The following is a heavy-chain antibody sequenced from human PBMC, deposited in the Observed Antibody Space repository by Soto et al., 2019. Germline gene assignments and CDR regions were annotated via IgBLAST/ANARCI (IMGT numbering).Heavy chain of an antibody. CDR2: ISFYNGNT. CDR1: GYTFSAYG. Sequence: QVQLVQSGGEVKKPGASVKVSCKASGYTFSAYGISWVRQAPGQGLEWMGWISFYNGNTNYGQKVQGRVTMTTDTSTTTAYMELRSLRSDDTAVYYCARRLHCGSGWPFDYWGQGTLLIVSS. V-gene: IGHV1-18*01. J-gene: IGHJ4*02. CDR3: ARRLHCGSGWPFDY. D-gene: IGHD6-19*01.